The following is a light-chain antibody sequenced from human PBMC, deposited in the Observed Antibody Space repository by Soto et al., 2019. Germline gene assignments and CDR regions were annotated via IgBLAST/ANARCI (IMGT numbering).Light chain of an antibody. CDR2: GNS. CDR3: QSYDSSLSGPNV. V-gene: IGLV1-40*01. Sequence: QSVLTQPPSVSGAPGQRVTISCTGSSSNIGAGYDVHWYQQLPGTAPKLLIYGNSNRPSGVPDRFSGSKSGTSASLAITGLQAEDEADYYCQSYDSSLSGPNVFGPGTKVTVL. J-gene: IGLJ1*01. CDR1: SSNIGAGYD.